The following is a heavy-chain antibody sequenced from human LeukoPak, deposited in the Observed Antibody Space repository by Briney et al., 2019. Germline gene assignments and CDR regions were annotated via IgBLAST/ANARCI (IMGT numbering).Heavy chain of an antibody. V-gene: IGHV3-21*01. CDR1: GFTFSSYS. CDR2: ISSSSSYI. D-gene: IGHD3/OR15-3a*01. J-gene: IGHJ6*02. Sequence: GGSLRLSCAASGFTFSSYSMNWVRQAPGEGLEWVSSISSSSSYIYYADSVKGRFTISRDNAKNSLYLQMNSLRAEDTAVYYCARSDTVLDWDDGMDVWGQGTTVTVSS. CDR3: ARSDTVLDWDDGMDV.